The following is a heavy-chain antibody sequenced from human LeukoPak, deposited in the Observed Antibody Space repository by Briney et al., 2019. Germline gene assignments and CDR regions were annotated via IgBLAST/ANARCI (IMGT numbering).Heavy chain of an antibody. CDR2: IDWDDDK. CDR3: AWMKTGNPDIAVAGSYYYYYMDV. V-gene: IGHV2-70*11. CDR1: GFSLSTSGMC. J-gene: IGHJ6*03. D-gene: IGHD6-19*01. Sequence: SGPTLVNPTQTLTLTCTFFGFSLSTSGMCVSWIRQPPGKALEWLARIDWDDDKYYSTSLKTRLTISKDTSKNQVVLTMTNMDPVDTATYYCAWMKTGNPDIAVAGSYYYYYMDVWGKGTTVTVSS.